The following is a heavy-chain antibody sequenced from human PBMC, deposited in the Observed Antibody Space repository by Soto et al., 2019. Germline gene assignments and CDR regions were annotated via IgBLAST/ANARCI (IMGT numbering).Heavy chain of an antibody. CDR3: ARRVAAHPYFDF. D-gene: IGHD6-6*01. CDR1: GYIFANDW. Sequence: GESLKISCKGSGYIFANDWIAWVRQMPGKGLKWMGMIFPGDSDTRYSPSFLGQVTISADKSINTAYLQWSSLKASDTAIYYCARRVAAHPYFDFWGQGALVTVSS. J-gene: IGHJ4*02. CDR2: IFPGDSDT. V-gene: IGHV5-51*01.